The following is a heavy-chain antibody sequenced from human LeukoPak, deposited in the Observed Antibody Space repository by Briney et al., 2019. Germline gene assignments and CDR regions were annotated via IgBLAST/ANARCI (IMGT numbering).Heavy chain of an antibody. CDR3: ASVCSGGSCYSYYFDY. Sequence: SETLSLTCTVSGGSISSYYWSWIRQPPGKGLEWIGFIYYTGSTNYNPSLKSRVTISVDTSRKQFSLKLSSVTAADTAVYYCASVCSGGSCYSYYFDYWGQGTLVTVSS. J-gene: IGHJ4*02. D-gene: IGHD2-15*01. CDR1: GGSISSYY. V-gene: IGHV4-59*08. CDR2: IYYTGST.